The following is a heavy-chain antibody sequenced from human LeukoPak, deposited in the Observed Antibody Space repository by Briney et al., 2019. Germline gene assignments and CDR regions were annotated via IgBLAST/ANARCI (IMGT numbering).Heavy chain of an antibody. J-gene: IGHJ3*02. Sequence: GGSLRLSCAASGSTFSSYSMNWVRQAPGKGLEWVSSISSSSSYIYYADSVKGRFTISRDNAKTSLYLQMNSLRAEDTAVYYCARAGFGYSYGSGPFAFDIWGQGTMVTVSS. V-gene: IGHV3-21*01. CDR3: ARAGFGYSYGSGPFAFDI. CDR1: GSTFSSYS. CDR2: ISSSSSYI. D-gene: IGHD5-18*01.